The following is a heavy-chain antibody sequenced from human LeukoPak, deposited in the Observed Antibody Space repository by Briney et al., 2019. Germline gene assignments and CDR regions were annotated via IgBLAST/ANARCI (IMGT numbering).Heavy chain of an antibody. D-gene: IGHD2-2*01. CDR3: AGDPGLLGDIVVVPSVIGAFDI. V-gene: IGHV6-1*01. Sequence: SQTLSLTCAISGDSVSTNSAAWNWIRQSPSRGLEWLGRTYYRSKWYNDYAVSVKSRITISPDTSKNQFSLRMNSVTPEDTAVYYCAGDPGLLGDIVVVPSVIGAFDIWGQGTMVTVSS. CDR1: GDSVSTNSAA. CDR2: TYYRSKWYN. J-gene: IGHJ3*02.